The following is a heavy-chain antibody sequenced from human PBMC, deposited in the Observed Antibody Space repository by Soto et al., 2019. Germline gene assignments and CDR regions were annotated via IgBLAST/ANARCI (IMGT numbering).Heavy chain of an antibody. D-gene: IGHD3-10*01. CDR1: GGSFSGYY. V-gene: IGHV4-34*01. CDR3: AKEIRTGVSAAFDI. J-gene: IGHJ3*02. Sequence: SETLSLTCAVYGGSFSGYYWSWIRQPPGKGLEWIGEINHSGSTNYNPSLKSRVTISVDTSKNQFYLKLSSVTAADTAVYYCAKEIRTGVSAAFDIWGQGTMVTVSS. CDR2: INHSGST.